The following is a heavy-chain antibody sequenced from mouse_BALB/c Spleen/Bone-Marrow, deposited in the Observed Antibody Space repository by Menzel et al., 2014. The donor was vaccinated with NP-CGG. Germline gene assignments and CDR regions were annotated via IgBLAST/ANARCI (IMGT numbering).Heavy chain of an antibody. CDR3: ARFGGEGVLDY. CDR2: ICSGGTYT. V-gene: IGHV5-9-1*01. D-gene: IGHD3-1*01. Sequence: VKSXGSXKXSCAASGFTFSTYAMSWVRLTPEKRLEWVATICSGGTYTYFPDSVKGRVTIAGDKSKNTVYLQMSSLTSEDSAMYYCARFGGEGVLDYWGQGTLVTGSA. CDR1: GFTFSTYA. J-gene: IGHJ3*01.